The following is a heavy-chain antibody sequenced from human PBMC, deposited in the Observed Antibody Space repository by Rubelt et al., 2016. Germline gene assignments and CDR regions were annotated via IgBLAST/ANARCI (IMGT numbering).Heavy chain of an antibody. J-gene: IGHJ5*02. CDR3: VRHQYWDGKSVNGNNWFDP. CDR1: GGSFSGYY. Sequence: QVQLQQWGAGLLKPSETLSLTCAVYGGSFSGYYWSWIRQPPGKGLEWIGEINHSGSTNYNPSLKSRVSISVDTSKNQCAVKVSSVTAEDTAVYYCVRHQYWDGKSVNGNNWFDPWGQGVLVTVSS. V-gene: IGHV4-34*01. D-gene: IGHD5/OR15-5a*01. CDR2: INHSGST.